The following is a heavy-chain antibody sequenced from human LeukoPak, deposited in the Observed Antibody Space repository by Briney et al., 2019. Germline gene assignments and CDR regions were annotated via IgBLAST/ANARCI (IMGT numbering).Heavy chain of an antibody. CDR2: ISYDGSNK. CDR3: ARARGIAAAGPPLNYYYMDV. V-gene: IGHV3-30*03. D-gene: IGHD6-13*01. Sequence: PGRSLRLSCAASGFTFSYYGMYWVRQAPGKGLEWVAGISYDGSNKYYADSVKGRFTISRENSKNTLYLQMNSLRAEDTAVYYCARARGIAAAGPPLNYYYMDVWGKGTTVTVSS. CDR1: GFTFSYYG. J-gene: IGHJ6*03.